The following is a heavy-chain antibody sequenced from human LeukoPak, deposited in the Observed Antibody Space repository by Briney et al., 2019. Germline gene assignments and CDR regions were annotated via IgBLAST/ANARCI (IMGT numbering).Heavy chain of an antibody. CDR3: AREIPDTNDAFDI. CDR2: FDPEDGET. CDR1: GYTLTELS. Sequence: ASVKVSCKVSGYTLTELSMHWVRQAPGKGLEWMGGFDPEDGETIYAQKFQGRVTMTRNTSISTAYMELSSLRSEDTAVYYCAREIPDTNDAFDIWGQGTMVTVSS. V-gene: IGHV1-24*01. J-gene: IGHJ3*02.